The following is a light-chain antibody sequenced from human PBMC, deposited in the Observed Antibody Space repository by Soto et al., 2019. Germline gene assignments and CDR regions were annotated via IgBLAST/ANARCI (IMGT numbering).Light chain of an antibody. Sequence: QSALTQPASVSGSPGQSITISCTGTSSDVGGYKYVSWYHQHPGKAPKLMIYEVSNRPSGVSNRFSGSKSGNTASLTISGLQAEDEADYYCTSYTSSSTWVFGGGTKLTVL. CDR1: SSDVGGYKY. V-gene: IGLV2-14*01. CDR3: TSYTSSSTWV. CDR2: EVS. J-gene: IGLJ3*02.